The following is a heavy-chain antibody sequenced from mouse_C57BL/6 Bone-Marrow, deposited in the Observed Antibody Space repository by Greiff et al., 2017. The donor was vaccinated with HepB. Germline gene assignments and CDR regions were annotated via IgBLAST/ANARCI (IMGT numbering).Heavy chain of an antibody. J-gene: IGHJ2*01. CDR3: ARRNGSSSYYFDY. Sequence: VQLQQSGPVLVKPGASVKMSCKASGYTFTDYYMNWVKQSHGKSLEWIGVINPYNGGTSYNQKFKGKATLTVDKSSSTAYMELNSLTSEDSAVYYCARRNGSSSYYFDYWGQGTTVTVSS. CDR2: INPYNGGT. CDR1: GYTFTDYY. V-gene: IGHV1-19*01. D-gene: IGHD1-1*01.